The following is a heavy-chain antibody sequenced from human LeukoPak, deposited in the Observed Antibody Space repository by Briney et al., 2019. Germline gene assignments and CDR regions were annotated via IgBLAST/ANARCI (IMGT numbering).Heavy chain of an antibody. CDR1: GFTFSSYA. V-gene: IGHV3-23*01. CDR3: AKDFVYHGDYVGSETDY. Sequence: PGGSLRLSCAASGFTFSSYAMSWVRQAPGRGLEWVSAISGSGGSTYYADSVKGRFTISRDNSKNTLYLQMNSLRAEDTAVYYCAKDFVYHGDYVGSETDYWGQGTLVTVSS. J-gene: IGHJ4*02. D-gene: IGHD4-17*01. CDR2: ISGSGGST.